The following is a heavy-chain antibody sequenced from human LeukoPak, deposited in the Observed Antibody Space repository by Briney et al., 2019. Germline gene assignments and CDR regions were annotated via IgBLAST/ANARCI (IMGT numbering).Heavy chain of an antibody. V-gene: IGHV4-39*01. Sequence: SETLSLTCTVSGGSISSSSYYWGWIRQPPGKGLEWIGSIYYSGNTYYNPSLKSRVTISVDTSKNQFSLKLSSVTAADTAVYYCARRWGNGFDPWGQGTLVTVSS. J-gene: IGHJ5*02. D-gene: IGHD7-27*01. CDR1: GGSISSSSYY. CDR3: ARRWGNGFDP. CDR2: IYYSGNT.